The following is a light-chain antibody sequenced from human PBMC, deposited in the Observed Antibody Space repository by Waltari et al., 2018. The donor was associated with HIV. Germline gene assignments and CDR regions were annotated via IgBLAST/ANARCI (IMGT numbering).Light chain of an antibody. CDR2: DTS. J-gene: IGKJ4*01. CDR3: QQRSNWPPT. Sequence: EIVLTQSPGTLSLSPGERVILSCRASQSVGSNYLAWYQQRPGQAPRLLIYDTSHRVTGIPARFSGSGSGTDFTLTISSLEPEDFAVYYCQQRSNWPPTFGGGTKVEI. CDR1: QSVGSNY. V-gene: IGKV3-11*01.